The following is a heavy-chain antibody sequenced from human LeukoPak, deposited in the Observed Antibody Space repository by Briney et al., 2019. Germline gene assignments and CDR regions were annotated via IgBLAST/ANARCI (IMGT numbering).Heavy chain of an antibody. D-gene: IGHD6-13*01. V-gene: IGHV3-11*06. CDR1: GFTFSDYS. Sequence: PGGSLRLSCAASGFTFSDYSMSWIRQAPGKGLEWVSYITSSSSYTKYADSVKGRFTISRDNAKNSLYLQMNSLRAEDTAVYYCARLQLVDYWGQGTLVTVSS. CDR2: ITSSSSYT. CDR3: ARLQLVDY. J-gene: IGHJ4*02.